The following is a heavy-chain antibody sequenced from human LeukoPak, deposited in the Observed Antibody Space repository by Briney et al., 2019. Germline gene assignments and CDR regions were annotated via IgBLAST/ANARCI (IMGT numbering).Heavy chain of an antibody. CDR2: SYADGST. V-gene: IGHV3-53*01. D-gene: IGHD3-22*01. CDR3: AKPPINNDNSGRHAFDI. Sequence: PGGSLRLSCAASGFTVGSNYMNWVCQAPGKGLEWVSVSYADGSTYYADSVKGRFTMSRVNSTSTLYLQMNSLRAEDTAVYYCAKPPINNDNSGRHAFDIWGQGTMVTVSS. J-gene: IGHJ3*02. CDR1: GFTVGSNY.